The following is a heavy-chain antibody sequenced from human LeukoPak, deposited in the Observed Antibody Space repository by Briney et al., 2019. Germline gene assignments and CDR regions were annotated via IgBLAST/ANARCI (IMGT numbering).Heavy chain of an antibody. V-gene: IGHV4-34*01. CDR2: INHSGST. CDR3: ARDKYNWNFYYYYGMDV. Sequence: SETLSLTCAVYGGSFIGYYWSWIRQPPGKGLEWIGEINHSGSTNYNPSLKSRVTISVDTSKNQFSLKLSSVTAADTAVYYCARDKYNWNFYYYYGMDVWSQGTTVTVSS. CDR1: GGSFIGYY. D-gene: IGHD1-7*01. J-gene: IGHJ6*02.